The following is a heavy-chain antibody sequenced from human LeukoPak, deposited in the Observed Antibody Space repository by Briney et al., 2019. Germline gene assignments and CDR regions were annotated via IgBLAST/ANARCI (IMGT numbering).Heavy chain of an antibody. Sequence: GGSLRLSCAASGFTFTSYGMHWVRQAPGKGLEWVALITYDGYYRYYSDSVKGRFTISSDTSKNTLYLQMNSLRAEDTAVYYCARDLSPVVRASPMGYWGQGTLVTVSS. V-gene: IGHV3-30*03. CDR3: ARDLSPVVRASPMGY. CDR2: ITYDGYYR. D-gene: IGHD3-10*01. CDR1: GFTFTSYG. J-gene: IGHJ4*02.